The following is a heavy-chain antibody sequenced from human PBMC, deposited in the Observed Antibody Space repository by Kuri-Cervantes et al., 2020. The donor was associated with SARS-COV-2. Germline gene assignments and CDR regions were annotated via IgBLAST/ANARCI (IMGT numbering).Heavy chain of an antibody. CDR3: ARDSATSRSAFDI. J-gene: IGHJ3*02. V-gene: IGHV1-2*02. Sequence: ASVKVSCKASGYTFTSYDINWVRQATGQGLEWMGWMNPNSGNTNYAQKFQGRVTMTRDTSISTAYMELSRLRSDDTAVYYCARDSATSRSAFDIWGQGTMVTVSS. CDR1: GYTFTSYD. CDR2: MNPNSGNT. D-gene: IGHD6-13*01.